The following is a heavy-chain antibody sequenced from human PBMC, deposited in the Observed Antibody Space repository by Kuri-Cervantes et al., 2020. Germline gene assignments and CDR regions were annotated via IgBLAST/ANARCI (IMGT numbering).Heavy chain of an antibody. V-gene: IGHV7-4-1*02. CDR2: INTSTGNP. CDR3: ARANWPTPGRPANWFDP. Sequence: GGSLRLSCKASGYTFTSYAMNWVRQAPGQGLEWMGWINTSTGNPTYAQGFTGRFVFSLDTSVSTAYLQISSLKAEDTAVYYCARANWPTPGRPANWFDPWGQGTLVTVSS. D-gene: IGHD7-27*01. CDR1: GYTFTSYA. J-gene: IGHJ5*02.